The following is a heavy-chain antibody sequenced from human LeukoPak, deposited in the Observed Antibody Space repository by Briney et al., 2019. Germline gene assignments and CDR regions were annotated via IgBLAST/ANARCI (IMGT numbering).Heavy chain of an antibody. CDR3: ARVSLRYYYYGMDV. CDR1: GGSISNYY. D-gene: IGHD4-17*01. CDR2: VYYSGST. J-gene: IGHJ6*02. Sequence: SETLSLTCTVSGGSISNYYWSWIRQPPGKGLEWIGYVYYSGSTNSNPSLKSRVTISLDTSKNQFSLKLSSVTAADTAVYYCARVSLRYYYYGMDVWGQGTTVTVSS. V-gene: IGHV4-59*01.